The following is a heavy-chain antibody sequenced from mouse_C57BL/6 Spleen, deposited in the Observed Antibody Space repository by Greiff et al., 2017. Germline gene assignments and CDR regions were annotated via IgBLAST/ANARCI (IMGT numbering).Heavy chain of an antibody. CDR1: GYTFTSYG. CDR3: ARSGGGYFDY. Sequence: QVQLQQSGAELARPGASVKLSCTASGYTFTSYGISWVKQRTGQGLEWIGEIYPRGGNTYYNEKFKGKATLTADKSSSTAYMELRSLTSEDSAVYFCARSGGGYFDYWGQGTTLTVSS. J-gene: IGHJ2*01. CDR2: IYPRGGNT. D-gene: IGHD1-1*02. V-gene: IGHV1-81*01.